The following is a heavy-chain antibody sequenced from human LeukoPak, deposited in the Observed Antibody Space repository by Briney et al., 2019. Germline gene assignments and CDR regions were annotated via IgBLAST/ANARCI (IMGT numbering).Heavy chain of an antibody. D-gene: IGHD4-17*01. CDR3: ARNGTVTVSGTKFNHFDY. Sequence: SETLSLTCTVSGGSISSSGYYWGCIRQPPGKGLEWIGSIYHSGSTHYNPSLKSRLTIFVDTSKNQFSLKVNSVTAADTAVYYCARNGTVTVSGTKFNHFDYWGQGTLVTVSS. J-gene: IGHJ4*02. CDR2: IYHSGST. V-gene: IGHV4-39*01. CDR1: GGSISSSGYY.